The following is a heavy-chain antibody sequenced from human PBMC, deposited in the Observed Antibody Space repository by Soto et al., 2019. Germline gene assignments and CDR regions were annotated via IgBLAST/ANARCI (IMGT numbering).Heavy chain of an antibody. Sequence: QVQLQESGPGLVKPSETLSLTCTVSAGSITNYYWNWIRQPPDKGLEWIGFIHHTGNSMSNPSLRSRLTMSVDTTEGQISLNLRAVTAADTAVYYCAKWNEMKRSFDDWGQGILVTVSS. CDR1: AGSITNYY. J-gene: IGHJ4*02. CDR3: AKWNEMKRSFDD. D-gene: IGHD1-1*01. V-gene: IGHV4-59*01. CDR2: IHHTGNS.